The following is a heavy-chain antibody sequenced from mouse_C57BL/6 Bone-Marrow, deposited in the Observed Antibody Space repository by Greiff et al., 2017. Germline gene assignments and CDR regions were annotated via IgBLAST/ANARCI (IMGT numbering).Heavy chain of an antibody. CDR1: GYSFTDYN. J-gene: IGHJ4*01. CDR3: ARGYDYDYAMDY. Sequence: EFQLHQLGPELVKPGASVKISCKASGYSFTDYNMNWVKQSIGKSLDWIGVINLNYGTTSSNHKFKGKATLTVDQSSGTAYMQLNSLTSEDSAVYYCARGYDYDYAMDYWCQGTSVIVSS. V-gene: IGHV1-39*01. D-gene: IGHD2-4*01. CDR2: INLNYGTT.